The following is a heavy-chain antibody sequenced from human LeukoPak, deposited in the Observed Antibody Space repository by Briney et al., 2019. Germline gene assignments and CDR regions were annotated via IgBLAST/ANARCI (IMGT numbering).Heavy chain of an antibody. V-gene: IGHV1-2*02. D-gene: IGHD2-15*01. CDR1: GYTFTGYY. CDR2: INPNSGGT. Sequence: GASVKVSCKASGYTFTGYYMHWVRQAPGQGLEWMGWINPNSGGTNYAQKFQGRVTMTRDTSISTAYMELSRLRSDDTAVYYCARGYCSGGSCFPYYYYGMDVWGQGTTVTVSS. CDR3: ARGYCSGGSCFPYYYYGMDV. J-gene: IGHJ6*02.